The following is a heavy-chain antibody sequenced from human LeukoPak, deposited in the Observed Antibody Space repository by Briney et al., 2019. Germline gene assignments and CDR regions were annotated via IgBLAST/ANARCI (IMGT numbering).Heavy chain of an antibody. CDR1: GYRCTSYR. D-gene: IGHD5-12*01. Sequence: HGESLMISCKVSGYRCTSYRISWVRQMPGKGLEWLGRIDPSDSYTNYSPSFQGHVIISADKSISTAYLQWSSLKASDTAMYYCARQYSGYDSWFDSWGQGTLVTVSS. CDR2: IDPSDSYT. V-gene: IGHV5-10-1*01. J-gene: IGHJ5*01. CDR3: ARQYSGYDSWFDS.